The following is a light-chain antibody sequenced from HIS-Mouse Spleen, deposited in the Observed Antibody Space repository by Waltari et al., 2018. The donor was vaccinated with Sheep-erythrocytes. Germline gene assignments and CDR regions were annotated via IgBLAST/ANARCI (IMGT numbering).Light chain of an antibody. J-gene: IGKJ1*01. CDR3: QQSYSTPRT. V-gene: IGKV1-5*03. CDR1: QSISSW. CDR2: KAS. Sequence: DIQMTQSPSTLSASVGDRVTITCRASQSISSWLAWYQQKPGKAPKLLIYKASSLESGVPSRFSGSGSGTEFTLTISSLQPDDFATYYCQQSYSTPRTFGQGTKVEFK.